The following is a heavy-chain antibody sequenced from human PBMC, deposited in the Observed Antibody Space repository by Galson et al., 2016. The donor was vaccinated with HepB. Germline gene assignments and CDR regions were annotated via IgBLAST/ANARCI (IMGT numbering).Heavy chain of an antibody. V-gene: IGHV4-31*03. J-gene: IGHJ3*02. CDR1: GGSISSGRYY. Sequence: LSLTCTVSGGSISSGRYYWTWIRQHPGNGLEWIGNIYHSGGTYHNPSLKSRLTISVDTSKNQFSLKLSSLTAADTAVYYCARAVRGYSGYDAFDIWGQGTMVTVSS. CDR3: ARAVRGYSGYDAFDI. CDR2: IYHSGGT. D-gene: IGHD5-12*01.